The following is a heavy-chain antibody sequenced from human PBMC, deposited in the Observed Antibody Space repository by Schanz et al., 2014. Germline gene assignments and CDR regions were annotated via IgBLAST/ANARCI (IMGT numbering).Heavy chain of an antibody. CDR2: ISYGTSYI. Sequence: VQLVDSGGGLVQPGGSLRLSCAASGITFSSHSFNWVRQAPGKGLEWVSSISYGTSYIYYAESVKGRFTISRDNAKNSLYLQMNGLRAEDTAVYYCARVALPGYSSPRDAFDIWGQGTMVTVSS. CDR1: GITFSSHS. D-gene: IGHD5-18*01. V-gene: IGHV3-21*01. CDR3: ARVALPGYSSPRDAFDI. J-gene: IGHJ3*02.